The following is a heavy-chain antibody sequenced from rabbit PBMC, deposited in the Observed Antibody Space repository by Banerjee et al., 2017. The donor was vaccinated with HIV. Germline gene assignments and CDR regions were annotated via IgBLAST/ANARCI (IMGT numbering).Heavy chain of an antibody. D-gene: IGHD6-1*01. CDR1: GFSFSNKYV. CDR2: INTSTGNT. J-gene: IGHJ6*01. Sequence: QEQLEESGGDLVKPGGSLTLTCTASGFSFSNKYVMCWVRRAPGKGLEWIACINTSTGNTVYASWAKGRFTISKTSSTTVTLQMTSLTVADTATYFCARSDDGYGHAFALWGPGTLVTVS. V-gene: IGHV1S45*01. CDR3: ARSDDGYGHAFAL.